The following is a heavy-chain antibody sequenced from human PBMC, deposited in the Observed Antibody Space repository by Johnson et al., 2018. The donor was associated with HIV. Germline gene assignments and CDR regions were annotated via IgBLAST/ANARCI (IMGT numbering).Heavy chain of an antibody. CDR2: IALAGAT. Sequence: VQLVESGGGVVQPGRSLRLSCAASGFTFRDYDMHWVRQATGKHLEWVSGIALAGATHYSDSVKGRFTISKDDAKSSIYLQMNSLRPEDTAVYYCTKGREWELNGGAFDIWGQGTMVTISS. D-gene: IGHD1-26*01. V-gene: IGHV3-13*01. J-gene: IGHJ3*02. CDR3: TKGREWELNGGAFDI. CDR1: GFTFRDYD.